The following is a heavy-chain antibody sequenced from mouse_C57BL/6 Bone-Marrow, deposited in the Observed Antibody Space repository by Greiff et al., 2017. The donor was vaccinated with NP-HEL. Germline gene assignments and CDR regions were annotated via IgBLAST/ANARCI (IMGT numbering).Heavy chain of an antibody. CDR3: ARCYYGSSYDYFDY. D-gene: IGHD1-1*01. J-gene: IGHJ2*01. V-gene: IGHV1-26*01. CDR2: INPNNGGT. Sequence: VQLQQSGPELVKPGASVKISCKASGYTFTDYYMNWVKQSHGKSLEWIGDINPNNGGTSYNQKFKGKATLTVDKSSSTAYMELRSLTSEDSAVYYCARCYYGSSYDYFDYWGQGTTLTVSS. CDR1: GYTFTDYY.